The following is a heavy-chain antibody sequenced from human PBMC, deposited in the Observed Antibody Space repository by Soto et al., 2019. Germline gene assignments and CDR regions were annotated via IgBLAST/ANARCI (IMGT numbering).Heavy chain of an antibody. CDR2: TIPIFGTA. CDR1: GGTFISYA. CDR3: ASSPHSSAYYSGRF. V-gene: IGHV1-69*01. J-gene: IGHJ4*02. Sequence: QVQLVQSGAEVKKPGSSVKVSCKASGGTFISYAISWVRQAPGQGLEWMGGTIPIFGTANYAQKFQGRVTITADEPTSTAYLELSSMTSEDTAVYYCASSPHSSAYYSGRFWGQGTLVTVSS. D-gene: IGHD3-22*01.